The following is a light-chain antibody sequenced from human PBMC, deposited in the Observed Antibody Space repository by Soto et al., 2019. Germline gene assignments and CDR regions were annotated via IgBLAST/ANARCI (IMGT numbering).Light chain of an antibody. V-gene: IGLV3-21*04. CDR2: YDS. CDR1: NIGSKS. CDR3: QVWDSSSAHPV. J-gene: IGLJ2*01. Sequence: SYELTQPPSVSMAPGKTATITCGGNNIGSKSVHWYQQKPGQAPVLVIYYDSDRPSGIPERFSGSNSGNTATLTISRVEAGDEADYYCQVWDSSSAHPVFGGGTKLTVL.